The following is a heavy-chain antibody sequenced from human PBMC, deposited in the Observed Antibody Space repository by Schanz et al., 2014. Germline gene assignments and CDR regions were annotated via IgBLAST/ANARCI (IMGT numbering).Heavy chain of an antibody. CDR1: GYTFTSFA. Sequence: QVQLVQSGSELKKPGASVKVSCKASGYTFTSFAMNWVRQAPGQGLEWMGWINTNNGDPTYAQGFTGRFVFSLDTSVSTAYLQISSLKAKDTAVYYCARGGVVVVTAALNWFDPWGQGTLVTVSS. CDR2: INTNNGDP. J-gene: IGHJ5*02. D-gene: IGHD2-15*01. CDR3: ARGGVVVVTAALNWFDP. V-gene: IGHV7-4-1*02.